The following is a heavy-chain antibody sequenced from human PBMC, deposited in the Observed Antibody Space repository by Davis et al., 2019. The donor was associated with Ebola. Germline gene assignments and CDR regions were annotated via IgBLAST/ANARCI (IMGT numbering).Heavy chain of an antibody. CDR3: ARGAYGDYIVKAFDI. CDR1: GFTVRSGY. Sequence: GGSLRLSCAASGFTVRSGYMSWVRQAPGKGLEWVSTLYSGGRTYYGDSVQGRFTISRDNSKNTLYLQMNSLRAEDTAIYYCARGAYGDYIVKAFDIWGQGTKVTVSS. CDR2: LYSGGRT. J-gene: IGHJ3*02. D-gene: IGHD4-17*01. V-gene: IGHV3-53*05.